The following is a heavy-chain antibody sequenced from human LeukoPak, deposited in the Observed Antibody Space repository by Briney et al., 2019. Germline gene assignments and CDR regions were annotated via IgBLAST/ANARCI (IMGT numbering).Heavy chain of an antibody. J-gene: IGHJ4*02. CDR1: GFTFSSYG. V-gene: IGHV3-23*01. Sequence: GGTLRLSCAASGFTFSSYGMSWVRQAPGKGLEWVSAISATGGTTYYADSVKGRFTISRDNSKNTLYLQMNSLKTEDTAVYYCTTDPYDILTGYYRPLSYWGQGTLVTVSS. CDR3: TTDPYDILTGYYRPLSY. CDR2: ISATGGTT. D-gene: IGHD3-9*01.